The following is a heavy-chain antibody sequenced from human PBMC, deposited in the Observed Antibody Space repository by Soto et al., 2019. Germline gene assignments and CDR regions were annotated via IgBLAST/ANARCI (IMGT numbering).Heavy chain of an antibody. J-gene: IGHJ4*02. CDR1: GFTFSDFT. Sequence: EVQLVESGGGLVKPGGSLRLSCAASGFTFSDFTMNWVRQDPGKGLQWVSSISSGGSFISYADSVRGRFTISRDNAKNSLYLQADSLIAEDTAVFFCARGSRRTFDYWGQGTLVTVSS. V-gene: IGHV3-21*01. D-gene: IGHD6-13*01. CDR2: ISSGGSFI. CDR3: ARGSRRTFDY.